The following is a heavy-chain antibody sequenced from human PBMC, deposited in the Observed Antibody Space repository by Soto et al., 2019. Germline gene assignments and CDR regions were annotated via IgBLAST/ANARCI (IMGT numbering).Heavy chain of an antibody. CDR1: RGSFSGYY. Sequence: QVQLQQWGAGLLKPSETLSLTCAVYRGSFSGYYWSWIRQPPGKGLEWIGEINHSGSTNYNPSLKSRVTISVAASKTQFSLKLSSVTAADTAVYYCARALIAAAAPLRYFDLWGRGTLVTVSS. J-gene: IGHJ2*01. CDR2: INHSGST. CDR3: ARALIAAAAPLRYFDL. D-gene: IGHD6-13*01. V-gene: IGHV4-34*01.